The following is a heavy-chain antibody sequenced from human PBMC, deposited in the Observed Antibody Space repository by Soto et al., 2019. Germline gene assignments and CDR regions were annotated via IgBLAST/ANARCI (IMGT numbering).Heavy chain of an antibody. CDR1: GFTFSSYG. CDR2: IWYDGSNK. Sequence: RVLRLSCAASGFTFSSYGMHWVRQAPGKGLEWVAVIWYDGSNKYYADSVKGRFTISRDNSKNTLYLQMNSLRAEDTAVYYCVRGDYYDSSGPFSDAFDIWGQGTMVTVSS. D-gene: IGHD3-22*01. V-gene: IGHV3-33*01. J-gene: IGHJ3*02. CDR3: VRGDYYDSSGPFSDAFDI.